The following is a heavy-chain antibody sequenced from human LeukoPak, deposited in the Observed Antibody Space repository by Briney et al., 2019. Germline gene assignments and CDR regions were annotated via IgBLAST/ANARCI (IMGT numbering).Heavy chain of an antibody. CDR2: ISAYNGNT. V-gene: IGHV1-18*01. CDR3: ARDLDQRVGAKVNAFDI. Sequence: ASVKVSCKASGYTFTSYGIIWVRQAPGQGLEWMGWISAYNGNTNYAQKLQGRVTMTTDTSTSTAYMELRSLRSDDTAVYYCARDLDQRVGAKVNAFDIWGQGTMVTASS. J-gene: IGHJ3*02. D-gene: IGHD1-26*01. CDR1: GYTFTSYG.